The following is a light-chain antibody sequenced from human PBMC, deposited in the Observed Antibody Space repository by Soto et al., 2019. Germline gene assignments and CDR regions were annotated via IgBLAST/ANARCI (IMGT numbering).Light chain of an antibody. Sequence: EIVMTQSPATLSVFPGERATLSCRASQSISRNLAWYQQQPGQAPRLLLYGASTRATGIPARFSGSGFGTEFTLTISSLQSEDFAVYFCQQYENWPRTFGQGTKVEI. CDR3: QQYENWPRT. CDR2: GAS. V-gene: IGKV3-15*01. CDR1: QSISRN. J-gene: IGKJ1*01.